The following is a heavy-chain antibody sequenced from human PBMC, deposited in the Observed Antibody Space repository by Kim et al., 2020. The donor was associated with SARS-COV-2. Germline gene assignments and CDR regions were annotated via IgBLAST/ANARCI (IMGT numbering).Heavy chain of an antibody. V-gene: IGHV3-73*01. CDR3: ILCICGEDYFDY. J-gene: IGHJ4*02. Sequence: GGSLRLSCAASGFTFSGSAMHWVRQASGKGLEWVGRIRSKANSYATAYAASVKGRFTISRDDSKNTAYLQMNSLKTEDTAVYYCILCICGEDYFDYWGQGTLVTVSS. CDR1: GFTFSGSA. CDR2: IRSKANSYAT. D-gene: IGHD2-21*01.